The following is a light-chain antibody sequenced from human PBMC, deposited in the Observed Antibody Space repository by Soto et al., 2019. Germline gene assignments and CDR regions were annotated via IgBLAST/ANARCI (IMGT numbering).Light chain of an antibody. CDR1: SGHSSYA. J-gene: IGLJ2*01. Sequence: QSVLTQSPSASASLGASVKLTCTLSSGHSSYAIAWHQQQPEKGPRYLIYVNSDGSHTKGDGIPDRFSGSSSGAERYLTISSLQSEDEADYYCQAWTTGIQVFGGGTKLTVL. CDR2: VNSDGSH. CDR3: QAWTTGIQV. V-gene: IGLV4-69*01.